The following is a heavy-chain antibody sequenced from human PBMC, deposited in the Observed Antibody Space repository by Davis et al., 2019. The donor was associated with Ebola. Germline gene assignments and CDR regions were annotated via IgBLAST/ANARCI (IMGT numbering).Heavy chain of an antibody. D-gene: IGHD4-17*01. Sequence: PGGSLRLSCAASGFTFRSYGMHWVRQASGKGLEWVGRIRSKANSYATAYAASVKGRFTISRDDSKNTAYLQMNSLKTEDTAVYYCTTVTPNNFDYWGQGTLVTVSS. J-gene: IGHJ4*02. CDR3: TTVTPNNFDY. V-gene: IGHV3-73*01. CDR1: GFTFRSYG. CDR2: IRSKANSYAT.